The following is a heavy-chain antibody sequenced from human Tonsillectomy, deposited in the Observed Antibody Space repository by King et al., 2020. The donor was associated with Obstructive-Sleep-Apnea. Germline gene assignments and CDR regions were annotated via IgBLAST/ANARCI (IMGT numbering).Heavy chain of an antibody. V-gene: IGHV5-51*01. D-gene: IGHD5-12*01. Sequence: VQLVESGAEVKKPGESLKISCQGSGYTFTRSWIGWVRQMPGKGLEWMGIIYPGDSNARYRSSFQGQITFSADKSINTAYLQWSRLKASDTAMYYCARGFGGYDPYYFDYWGQGTRSPSPQ. CDR1: GYTFTRSW. CDR2: IYPGDSNA. J-gene: IGHJ4*02. CDR3: ARGFGGYDPYYFDY.